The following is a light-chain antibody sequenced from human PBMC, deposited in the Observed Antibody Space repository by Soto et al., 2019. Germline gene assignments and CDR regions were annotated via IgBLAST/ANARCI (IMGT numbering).Light chain of an antibody. V-gene: IGKV3-11*01. CDR1: QSVSSY. J-gene: IGKJ5*01. Sequence: IGLTQSQNTLSLSPGERATPSCRASQSVSSYLAWYQQKPGQAPRLLIYDASNRATGIPARFSGSGSGTDFTLTISSLEPEDFAVYYCQQRSNWITFGHVGRLEI. CDR3: QQRSNWIT. CDR2: DAS.